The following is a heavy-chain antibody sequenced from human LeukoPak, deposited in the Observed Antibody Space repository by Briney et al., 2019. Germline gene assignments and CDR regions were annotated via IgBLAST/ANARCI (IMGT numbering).Heavy chain of an antibody. CDR1: GFTFSDYY. V-gene: IGHV3-11*01. CDR3: ARDPIVVVPAAKYPDGMDV. Sequence: PGGSLRLSCAASGFTFSDYYMSWIRQAPGKGLEWVSYISSSGSTIYYADSVKGRFTISRDNAKNSLYLQMNSLRAEDTAVYYYARDPIVVVPAAKYPDGMDVWGQGTTVTVSS. CDR2: ISSSGSTI. J-gene: IGHJ6*02. D-gene: IGHD2-2*01.